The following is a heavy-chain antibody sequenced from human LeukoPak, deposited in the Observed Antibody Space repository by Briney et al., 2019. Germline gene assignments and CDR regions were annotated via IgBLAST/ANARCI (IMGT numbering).Heavy chain of an antibody. CDR1: GFTFSSYG. CDR2: ILSDGSKE. V-gene: IGHV3-33*03. J-gene: IGHJ6*02. Sequence: GGSLRPSCAASGFTFSSYGMHWVRQAPGKGLEWVAVILSDGSKEFYTDSVKGRFTISRDNAKNTLYLQMNSLRAEDTAVYYCARGNYYGMDVWGQGTTVTVSS. CDR3: ARGNYYGMDV. D-gene: IGHD3-10*01.